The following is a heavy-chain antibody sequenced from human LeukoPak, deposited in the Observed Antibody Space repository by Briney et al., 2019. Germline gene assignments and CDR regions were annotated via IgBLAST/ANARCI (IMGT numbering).Heavy chain of an antibody. CDR3: ARDVVSGSGWYEGSAY. D-gene: IGHD6-19*01. CDR1: GYTFTSHG. J-gene: IGHJ4*02. V-gene: IGHV1-18*01. Sequence: ASVKVSCKASGYTFTSHGISWVRQAPGQGLEWMGWISTYNGNTNYAQKLQGRVTMTTDTSTSTAYMELRSLRSDDTAVYYCARDVVSGSGWYEGSAYWGQGTLVTVSS. CDR2: ISTYNGNT.